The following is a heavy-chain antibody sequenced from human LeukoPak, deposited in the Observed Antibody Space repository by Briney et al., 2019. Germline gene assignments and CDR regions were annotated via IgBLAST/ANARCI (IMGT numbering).Heavy chain of an antibody. J-gene: IGHJ5*02. CDR1: GDSVSSSLNK. D-gene: IGHD2-15*01. V-gene: IGHV4-61*01. Sequence: SETLSLTCSVSGDSVSSSLNKWSWIRQPPGKGLEWIGEISYSGSASYNPSLRSRVTISIDTSTNQFSLTLDSVTAADTAVYYCATEAECSGGSCYSYGWFDPWGQGTQVIVSS. CDR3: ATEAECSGGSCYSYGWFDP. CDR2: ISYSGSA.